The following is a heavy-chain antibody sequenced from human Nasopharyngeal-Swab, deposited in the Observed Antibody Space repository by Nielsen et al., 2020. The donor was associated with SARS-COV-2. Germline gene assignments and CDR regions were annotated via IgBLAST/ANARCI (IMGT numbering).Heavy chain of an antibody. J-gene: IGHJ6*02. Sequence: GGSRRLSCAASGFTFNNYNFNRVRKDRGEGKEWVSSISSSSSYIYYADSVKDRFTISRDNAKNSLYLQMNSLRAEDTAVYYCARDGLDYDFWSAYFMDVWGQGTTVTVSS. D-gene: IGHD3-3*01. CDR3: ARDGLDYDFWSAYFMDV. CDR1: GFTFNNYN. V-gene: IGHV3-21*01. CDR2: ISSSSSYI.